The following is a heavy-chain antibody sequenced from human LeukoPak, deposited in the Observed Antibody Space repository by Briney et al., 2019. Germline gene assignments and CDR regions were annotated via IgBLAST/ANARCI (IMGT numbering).Heavy chain of an antibody. CDR1: GFTFNNYA. V-gene: IGHV3-23*01. D-gene: IGHD3-10*01. J-gene: IGHJ6*02. Sequence: SGGSLRLSCAASGFTFNNYAMTWVRQAPGKGLEWVSEISGSGGSTYYAESVKGRFTISRDNSKNTLYLQMNSLRPEDTALYYCVKDMNPGGADVWGQGTTVTVSS. CDR2: ISGSGGST. CDR3: VKDMNPGGADV.